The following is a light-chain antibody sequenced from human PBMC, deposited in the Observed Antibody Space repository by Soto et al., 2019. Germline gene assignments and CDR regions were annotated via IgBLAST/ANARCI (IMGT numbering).Light chain of an antibody. CDR1: SSNVGNNF. J-gene: IGLJ2*01. CDR2: DNS. CDR3: GTWDTKLNAVV. Sequence: QSVLTQPPSMSAAPGQKVTITCSGSSSNVGNNFVSWYQQLPGTAPKLLIFDNSQRPSGIPDRFFGSKSGTSATLAITGPQTGDEAVYYCGTWDTKLNAVVFGGGTKLTV. V-gene: IGLV1-51*01.